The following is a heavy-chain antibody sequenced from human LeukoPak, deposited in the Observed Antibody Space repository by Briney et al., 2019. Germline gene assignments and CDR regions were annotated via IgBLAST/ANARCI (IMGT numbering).Heavy chain of an antibody. Sequence: SETLSLTCTVSGGSISSYYWSWIRQPPGKGLEWIGYIYYSGSTNYNPSLKSRVTISVDTSKNQFSLKLSSVTAADTAVYYCARCIGYDSSGHYARGLYYFDYWGQGTLVTVSS. CDR1: GGSISSYY. D-gene: IGHD3-22*01. J-gene: IGHJ4*02. CDR3: ARCIGYDSSGHYARGLYYFDY. CDR2: IYYSGST. V-gene: IGHV4-59*01.